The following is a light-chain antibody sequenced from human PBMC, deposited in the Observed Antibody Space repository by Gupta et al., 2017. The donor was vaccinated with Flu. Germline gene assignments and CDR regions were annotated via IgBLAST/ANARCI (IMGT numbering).Light chain of an antibody. CDR3: SSYSGSNNNGL. V-gene: IGLV2-8*01. CDR2: EVT. J-gene: IGLJ2*01. CDR1: RSDIGGYNF. Sequence: QSARTQPPSASGSPGQSATISCTGTRSDIGGYNFVSRYHQHPGKAPKLMIYEVTKRPSGVPDRFSGSKSGTTASLTVSGLQSEDEADYYCSSYSGSNNNGLFGGGTKLTVL.